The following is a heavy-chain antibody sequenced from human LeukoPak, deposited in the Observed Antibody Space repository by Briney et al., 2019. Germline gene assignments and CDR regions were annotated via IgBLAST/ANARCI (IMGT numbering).Heavy chain of an antibody. J-gene: IGHJ5*02. Sequence: LGASLKISCKGSGSIFTSYWIGWVRQLPGKGLEWMGIIYPGDSDTRYSPSFQGQVTISADKSISTAYLQWSSLKASDTAMYYCARLDILTGYDWFDPWGQGTLVTVSS. D-gene: IGHD3-9*01. CDR3: ARLDILTGYDWFDP. CDR2: IYPGDSDT. CDR1: GSIFTSYW. V-gene: IGHV5-51*01.